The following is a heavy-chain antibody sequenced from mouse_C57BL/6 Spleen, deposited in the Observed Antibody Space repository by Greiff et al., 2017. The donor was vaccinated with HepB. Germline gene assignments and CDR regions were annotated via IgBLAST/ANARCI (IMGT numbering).Heavy chain of an antibody. CDR1: GFTFSDYG. J-gene: IGHJ2*01. Sequence: DVQLVESGGGLVKPGGSLKLSCAASGFTFSDYGMHWVRQAPEKGLEWVAYISSGSSTIYYADTVKGRFTISRDNAKNTLFLQMTSLRSEDTAMYYCARGLVFDYWGQGTTLTVSS. D-gene: IGHD4-1*01. V-gene: IGHV5-17*01. CDR3: ARGLVFDY. CDR2: ISSGSSTI.